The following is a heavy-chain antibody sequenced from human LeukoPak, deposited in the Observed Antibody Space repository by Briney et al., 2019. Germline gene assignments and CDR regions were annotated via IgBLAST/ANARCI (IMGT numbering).Heavy chain of an antibody. CDR1: GFTFTSHA. Sequence: GGSLRLSCATSGFTFTSHAMTWVRQAPGKGLEWVSAISGSGGSTYYADSVKGRFTISRDNSKNTLYLQMTSLRAEDTAVYYCAKVPRSNYYGSGSYSAEIFDYWGQGTLVTVSS. J-gene: IGHJ4*02. CDR3: AKVPRSNYYGSGSYSAEIFDY. V-gene: IGHV3-23*01. D-gene: IGHD3-10*01. CDR2: ISGSGGST.